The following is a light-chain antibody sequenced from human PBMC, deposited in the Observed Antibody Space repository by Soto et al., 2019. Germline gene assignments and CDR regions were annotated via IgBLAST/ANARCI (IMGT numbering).Light chain of an antibody. Sequence: DLQMTQSPSSLSASVGDRVTITCRASQSISSYLNWYQQKPGQAPELLINAASSLQSGVPSRFSGSGSGTDFTLTISSLQPEDFATYYCQQSYNTPPTCGHGTKVEIK. V-gene: IGKV1-39*01. CDR1: QSISSY. CDR3: QQSYNTPPT. J-gene: IGKJ1*01. CDR2: AAS.